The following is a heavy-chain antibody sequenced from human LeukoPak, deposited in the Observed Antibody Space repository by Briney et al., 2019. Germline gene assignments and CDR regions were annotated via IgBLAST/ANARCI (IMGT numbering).Heavy chain of an antibody. Sequence: GGSLRLSCAASGFTFSSYAMSWVRQAPGKGLEWVSAISGSGGSTYYADSVKGRFTISRDNSKNTLDLQMNSLRAEDTAVYYCAKGRYVDTAMVYFDYWGQGTLVTVSS. D-gene: IGHD5-18*01. CDR2: ISGSGGST. V-gene: IGHV3-23*01. CDR3: AKGRYVDTAMVYFDY. J-gene: IGHJ4*02. CDR1: GFTFSSYA.